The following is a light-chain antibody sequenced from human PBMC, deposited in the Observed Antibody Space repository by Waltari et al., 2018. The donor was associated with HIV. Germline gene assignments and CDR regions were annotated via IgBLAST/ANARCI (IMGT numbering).Light chain of an antibody. Sequence: DVGGYNYVSWYQQHPGKAPKLMIYDVSKRSSGVSNRFSGSKSGNTASLTISGLQAEDEADYYCNSYTTSSTWVFGGWTKLTVL. CDR3: NSYTTSSTWV. V-gene: IGLV2-14*04. CDR2: DVS. J-gene: IGLJ3*02. CDR1: DVGGYNY.